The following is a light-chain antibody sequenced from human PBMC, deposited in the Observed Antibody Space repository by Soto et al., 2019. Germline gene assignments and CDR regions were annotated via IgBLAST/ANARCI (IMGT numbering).Light chain of an antibody. CDR2: YAS. CDR3: QQYNAYPWT. V-gene: IGKV1-5*01. CDR1: QSISSW. J-gene: IGKJ1*01. Sequence: DIQMTQSPSTLSASVGDRVTITCRASQSISSWLAWYQQKPGKAPKVLIYYASSLESGVRSRFSGSGSGTEFTLTISSLQPDEFATYFCQQYNAYPWTFGQGTKVEIK.